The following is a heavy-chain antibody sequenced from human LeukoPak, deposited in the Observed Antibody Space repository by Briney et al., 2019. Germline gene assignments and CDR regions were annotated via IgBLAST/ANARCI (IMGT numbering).Heavy chain of an antibody. D-gene: IGHD1-1*01. CDR3: ARDLAVGWNDPTNYYYYGMDV. CDR1: GGTFSSYA. Sequence: GASVKVSCKASGGTFSSYAISWVRQAPGQGLEWMGGIIPIFGTANYAQKFQGRVTITADESTSTAYMELSSLRSEDTAVYYCARDLAVGWNDPTNYYYYGMDVWGQGTTVTVSS. CDR2: IIPIFGTA. J-gene: IGHJ6*02. V-gene: IGHV1-69*13.